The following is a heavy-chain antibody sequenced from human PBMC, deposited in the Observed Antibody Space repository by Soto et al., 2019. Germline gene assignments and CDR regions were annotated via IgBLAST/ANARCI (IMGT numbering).Heavy chain of an antibody. CDR1: GGSISSNY. CDR3: ARYRREAVAGYTLDN. V-gene: IGHV4-59*01. CDR2: VYNSGST. Sequence: SETLSLTCTVSGGSISSNYWTWIRQPPGKGLEWIGYVYNSGSTNYNPSLKSRVTISEDTSKSQFSLKVNSMTAADTAVYYCARYRREAVAGYTLDNWGQGILVTVS. J-gene: IGHJ4*02. D-gene: IGHD6-13*01.